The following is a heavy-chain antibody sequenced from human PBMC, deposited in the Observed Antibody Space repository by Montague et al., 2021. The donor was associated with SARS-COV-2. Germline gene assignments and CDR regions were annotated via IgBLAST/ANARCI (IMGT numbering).Heavy chain of an antibody. J-gene: IGHJ6*02. CDR2: IYYSGST. D-gene: IGHD3-3*01. CDR3: ARDPLIITIFGVDNYYYYGMDA. CDR1: GGSISSCGYY. Sequence: TLSLTCTVYGGSISSCGYYWIWIRQHPGKGLEWIVYIYYSGSTYYNPSLKSRVTISVDTSKNQFSLKLSSVTAADTAVYYCARDPLIITIFGVDNYYYYGMDAWGQGTTVTVSS. V-gene: IGHV4-31*03.